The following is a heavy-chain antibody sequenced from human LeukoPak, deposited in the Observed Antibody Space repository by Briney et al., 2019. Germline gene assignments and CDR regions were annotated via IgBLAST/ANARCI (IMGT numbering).Heavy chain of an antibody. CDR2: INPSGGST. V-gene: IGHV1-46*01. D-gene: IGHD5-18*01. CDR1: GYTFTSYY. CDR3: AKDSASYGRFDY. J-gene: IGHJ4*02. Sequence: ASVKVSCKASGYTFTSYYMHWVRQAPGQGLEWMGIINPSGGSTSYAQKFQGRVTMTRDTSTSTVYMELSSLRSEDTAVYFCAKDSASYGRFDYWGQGTLVTVSS.